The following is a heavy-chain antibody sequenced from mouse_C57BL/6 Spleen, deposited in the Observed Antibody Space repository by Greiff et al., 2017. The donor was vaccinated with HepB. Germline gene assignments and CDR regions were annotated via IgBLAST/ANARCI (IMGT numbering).Heavy chain of an antibody. CDR2: ISDGGSYT. J-gene: IGHJ1*03. Sequence: EVQLQESGGGLVKPGGSLKLSCAASGFTFSSYAMSWVRQTPEKRLEWVATISDGGSYTYYPDNVKGRFTISRDNAKNNLYLQMSHLKSEDTAMYYCARDSGGWYFDVWGTGTTVTVSS. V-gene: IGHV5-4*01. CDR3: ARDSGGWYFDV. CDR1: GFTFSSYA.